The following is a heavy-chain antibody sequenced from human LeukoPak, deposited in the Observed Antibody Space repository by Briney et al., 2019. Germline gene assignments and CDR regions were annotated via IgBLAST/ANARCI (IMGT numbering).Heavy chain of an antibody. CDR1: GYTFTSHG. Sequence: ASVKVSCKASGYTFTSHGISWVRQAPGQGLEWMGWISGYYGNTDSAQNLQGRVTMTRDTSTSTAYMELRSLTSDDTAVYYCARRGPVGGGWGFDYWGQGTLVTVSS. CDR3: ARRGPVGGGWGFDY. CDR2: ISGYYGNT. V-gene: IGHV1-18*01. D-gene: IGHD6-19*01. J-gene: IGHJ4*02.